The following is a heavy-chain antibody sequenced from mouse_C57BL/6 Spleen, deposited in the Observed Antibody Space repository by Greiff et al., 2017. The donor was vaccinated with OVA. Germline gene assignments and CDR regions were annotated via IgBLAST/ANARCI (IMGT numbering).Heavy chain of an antibody. V-gene: IGHV2-9-1*01. J-gene: IGHJ4*01. CDR3: ARYYGYDGYAMDY. D-gene: IGHD2-2*01. CDR1: GFSFTSYA. CDR2: IWTGGGT. Sequence: QVQLQQSGPGLVAPSQCLSITCTVSGFSFTSYAISWVRQPPGKGLEWLGVIWTGGGTNYNSALKSKLSISKDNTKSQVFLKMNSLQTDDTSRYYCARYYGYDGYAMDYWGQGTSATVSS.